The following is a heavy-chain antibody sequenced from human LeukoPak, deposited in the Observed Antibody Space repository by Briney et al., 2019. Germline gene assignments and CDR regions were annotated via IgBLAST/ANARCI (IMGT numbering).Heavy chain of an antibody. V-gene: IGHV4-34*01. CDR3: ARVCMVRGVFDY. CDR1: GGSFSGYY. Sequence: SETLSLTCAVYGGSFSGYYWSWIRQPPGKGLEWIGEIYHSGSTNYNPSLKSRVTISVDKSKNQFSLKLSSVTAADTAVYYCARVCMVRGVFDYWGQGTLVTVSS. D-gene: IGHD3-10*01. J-gene: IGHJ4*02. CDR2: IYHSGST.